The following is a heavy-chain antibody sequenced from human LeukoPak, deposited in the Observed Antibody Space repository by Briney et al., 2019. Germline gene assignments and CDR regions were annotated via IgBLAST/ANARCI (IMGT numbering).Heavy chain of an antibody. Sequence: SETLSLTCAVYGGSFSGYYWSWIRQPPGKGLEWIGEINHSGSTNYNPSLKSRVTISVDTSKNQFSLKLSSVTAADTAVYYCARDSYPIQLGGGGYYFDYWGQGTLVAVSS. J-gene: IGHJ4*02. CDR2: INHSGST. CDR1: GGSFSGYY. D-gene: IGHD5-18*01. V-gene: IGHV4-34*01. CDR3: ARDSYPIQLGGGGYYFDY.